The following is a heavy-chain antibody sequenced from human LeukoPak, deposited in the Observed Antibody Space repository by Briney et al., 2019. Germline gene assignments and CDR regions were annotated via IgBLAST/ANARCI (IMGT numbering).Heavy chain of an antibody. CDR1: GFTFSSYW. CDR3: ARFGYNYGMDV. J-gene: IGHJ6*02. V-gene: IGHV3-7*05. D-gene: IGHD2-2*02. CDR2: INQVGSEK. Sequence: GGSLRLSCAASGFTFSSYWMNWVRQALGRGLEWVANINQVGSEKYYVDSVKGRFTISRDNAKNSLYLQMLSLRAEDTAVYYCARFGYNYGMDVWGQGTTVTVSS.